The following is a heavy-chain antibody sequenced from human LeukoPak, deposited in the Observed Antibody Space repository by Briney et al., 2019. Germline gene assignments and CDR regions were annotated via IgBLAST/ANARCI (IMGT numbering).Heavy chain of an antibody. Sequence: GGSLRLSCAASGFPFDDYGMTWVRQAPGKGLEWVSGINWNGGSTGYADSVKGRFTISRDNAKNSLYLQMNSLRAEDSALYYCASAGLTYGSGSYFVYWGQGTLVTVSS. D-gene: IGHD3-10*01. J-gene: IGHJ4*02. CDR2: INWNGGST. CDR3: ASAGLTYGSGSYFVY. CDR1: GFPFDDYG. V-gene: IGHV3-20*04.